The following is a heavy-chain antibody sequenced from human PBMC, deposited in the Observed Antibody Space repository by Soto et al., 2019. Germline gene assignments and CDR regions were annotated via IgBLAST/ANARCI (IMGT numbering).Heavy chain of an antibody. CDR2: ISYDGSNK. J-gene: IGHJ4*02. D-gene: IGHD4-17*01. V-gene: IGHV3-30*03. CDR3: ARGAPLIGTVVHFDY. Sequence: GGSLRLSCAASGFTFSSYGMHWVRQAPGKGLEWVAVISYDGSNKYYADSVKGRFTISRDNSKNTLYLQMNSLRAEDTAVYYCARGAPLIGTVVHFDYWGQGTLVTVSS. CDR1: GFTFSSYG.